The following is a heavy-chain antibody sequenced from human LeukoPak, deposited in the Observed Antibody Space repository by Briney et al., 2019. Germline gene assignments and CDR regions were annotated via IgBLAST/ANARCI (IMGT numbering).Heavy chain of an antibody. V-gene: IGHV3-53*01. Sequence: GGSLRLSCAASGFTVSSNYMSWVRQAPGKGLEWVSVIYSGGSTYYADSVKGRFTISRDNSKNTLYLQMNSLRAEDTAVYYCASSLRDYYYGMDVWGQGTTVTVSS. J-gene: IGHJ6*02. CDR3: ASSLRDYYYGMDV. CDR1: GFTVSSNY. CDR2: IYSGGST.